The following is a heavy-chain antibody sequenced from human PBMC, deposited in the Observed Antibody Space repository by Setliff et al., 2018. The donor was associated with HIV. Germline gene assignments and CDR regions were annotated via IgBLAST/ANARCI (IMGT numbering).Heavy chain of an antibody. CDR3: AAILQG. Sequence: PGGSLRLSCAASGFSFSSYWMHWVRQAPGKGLEWVSSISASSSYIYYADSVKGRFTISRDNAKNTVYLQMNSLRAEDTAVYYCAAILQGWGQGTLVTVSS. CDR1: GFSFSSYW. CDR2: ISASSSYI. V-gene: IGHV3-21*01. J-gene: IGHJ4*02.